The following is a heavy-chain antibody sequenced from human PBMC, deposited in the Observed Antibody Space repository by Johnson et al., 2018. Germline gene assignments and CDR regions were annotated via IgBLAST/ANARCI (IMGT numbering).Heavy chain of an antibody. CDR1: GFTFSSYG. Sequence: EVQLVESGGGVVQPGRSLRLSCAASGFTFSSYGMHWVRQAPGKGLEWVSFISFGSSFRYYADSVKGRFTISRDNAKNSLHLQMNSLRAEDTAVYYCARDLAYSSSSTPFQHWGQGTLVTVSS. J-gene: IGHJ1*01. V-gene: IGHV3-21*01. D-gene: IGHD6-6*01. CDR3: ARDLAYSSSSTPFQH. CDR2: ISFGSSFR.